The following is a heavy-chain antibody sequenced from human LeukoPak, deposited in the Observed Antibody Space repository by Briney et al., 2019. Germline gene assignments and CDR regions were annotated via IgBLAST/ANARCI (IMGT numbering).Heavy chain of an antibody. CDR1: GGSISSYY. J-gene: IGHJ6*02. CDR2: IYYCGST. CDR3: ARGGAVAVPEGGYYYYYGMDV. V-gene: IGHV4-59*01. D-gene: IGHD6-19*01. Sequence: SETLSLTCTVSGGSISSYYWSWIRQPPGRGLEWIGDIYYCGSTNYNPSLNSRVTISVDTSKNQFSLKLSSVTAADTAVYYCARGGAVAVPEGGYYYYYGMDVRGQGTTVTVSS.